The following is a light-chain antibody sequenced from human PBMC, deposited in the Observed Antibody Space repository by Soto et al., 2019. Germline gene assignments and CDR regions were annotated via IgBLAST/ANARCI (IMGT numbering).Light chain of an antibody. CDR3: QQYNSYPMT. CDR1: QSISSW. J-gene: IGKJ4*01. Sequence: DIQMTQSPSTLSAYLGDRVTITCRASQSISSWLVWYQQKPGKAPKLLIYQASILESGVPSRFSGAGSGTEFTLTISSLQPDDIATYYCQQYNSYPMTFGGGTKVDIK. V-gene: IGKV1-5*03. CDR2: QAS.